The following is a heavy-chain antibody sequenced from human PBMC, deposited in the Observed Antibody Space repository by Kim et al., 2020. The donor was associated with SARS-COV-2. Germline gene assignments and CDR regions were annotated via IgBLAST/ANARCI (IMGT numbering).Heavy chain of an antibody. CDR2: ISSNGGST. D-gene: IGHD2-2*01. V-gene: IGHV3-64D*06. CDR1: GFTFSSYA. J-gene: IGHJ4*02. CDR3: VKLSVGLSVPAASEHYFDY. Sequence: GGSLRLSCSASGFTFSSYAMHWVRQAPGKGLEYVSAISSNGGSTYYADSVKGRFTISRDNSKNTLYLQMSSLRAEDTAVYYCVKLSVGLSVPAASEHYFDYWGQGTLVTVSS.